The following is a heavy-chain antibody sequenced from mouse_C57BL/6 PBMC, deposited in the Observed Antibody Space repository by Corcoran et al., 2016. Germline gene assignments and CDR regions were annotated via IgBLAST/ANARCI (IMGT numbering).Heavy chain of an antibody. D-gene: IGHD2-5*01. CDR2: INTYSGVP. J-gene: IGHJ1*03. V-gene: IGHV9-3*01. CDR1: GYTFSTYG. CDR3: VRDSNGYFDV. Sequence: QIQLVQSGPELKKPGDTVKISCKASGYTFSTYGLSWVKQTPGKGLKWVGWINTYSGVPTYADDFKGRFAFSLETSASTAYLQINNLKNEDTATYFCVRDSNGYFDVWGTGTTVTVSS.